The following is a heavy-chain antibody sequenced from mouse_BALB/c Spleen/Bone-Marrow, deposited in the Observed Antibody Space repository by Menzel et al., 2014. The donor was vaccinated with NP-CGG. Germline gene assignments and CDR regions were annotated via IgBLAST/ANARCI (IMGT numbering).Heavy chain of an antibody. J-gene: IGHJ4*01. V-gene: IGHV5-12*02. D-gene: IGHD3-3*01. CDR2: ISNGGGST. CDR3: ARRGWFYAMDY. Sequence: EVMLVESGGGLVQPGGSLKLSCATSGFTFSDYYMYWVRQTPEKRLEWVAYISNGGGSTYYPDTVKGRFTISRDNAKNALYPQMSRLKSEDTAMYYCARRGWFYAMDYWGQGTSVTVSS. CDR1: GFTFSDYY.